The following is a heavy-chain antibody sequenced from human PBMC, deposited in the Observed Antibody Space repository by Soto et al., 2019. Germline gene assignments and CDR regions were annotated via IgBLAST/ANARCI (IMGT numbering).Heavy chain of an antibody. Sequence: XETLSLTCTVSGGSISSYYWSWIRQPPGKGLEWIGYIYYSGSTNYNPSLKSRVTISVDTSKNQFSLKLSSVTAADTAAYYCARRWGGTIDYWGQGTLVTVSS. CDR1: GGSISSYY. D-gene: IGHD2-21*01. CDR3: ARRWGGTIDY. CDR2: IYYSGST. V-gene: IGHV4-59*01. J-gene: IGHJ4*02.